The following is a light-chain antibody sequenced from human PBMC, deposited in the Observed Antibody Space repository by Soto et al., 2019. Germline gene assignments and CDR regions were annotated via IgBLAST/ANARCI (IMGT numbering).Light chain of an antibody. CDR2: DAS. CDR3: EHYDNLPIT. CDR1: QDSSNY. J-gene: IGKJ5*01. V-gene: IGKV1-33*01. Sequence: DIQMTQSPSSLSASVGDRVTITCQASQDSSNYLNWYQQKPGKAPKLLIYDASNFEIGVPSRFIRSGSGTYFTYTISCLPAEDIATYYWEHYDNLPITCGQGTRL.